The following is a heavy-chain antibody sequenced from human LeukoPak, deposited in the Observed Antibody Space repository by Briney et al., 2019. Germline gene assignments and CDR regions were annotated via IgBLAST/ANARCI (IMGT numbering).Heavy chain of an antibody. CDR1: GFNLSTYS. V-gene: IGHV3-21*01. Sequence: GGSPRPSCAAPGFNLSTYSMKWGRPAPGEGVEWGSSICGGSSYIYYADSVKGRFTISRDNAKNSLYLQMNSLRREDTAVYYCAGGRLGSSGWLSIDYWGQGTLVTVSS. CDR3: AGGRLGSSGWLSIDY. J-gene: IGHJ4*02. CDR2: ICGGSSYI. D-gene: IGHD6-19*01.